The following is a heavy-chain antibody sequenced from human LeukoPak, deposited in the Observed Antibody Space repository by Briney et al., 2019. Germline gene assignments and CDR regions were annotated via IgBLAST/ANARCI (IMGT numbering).Heavy chain of an antibody. CDR2: ISGTSTYI. D-gene: IGHD3-16*01. CDR3: AKEDRRGRHFDY. Sequence: GGSLRLSCAASGFTFNTFTMNWVRLAPGKGLEWVSSISGTSTYIHYADSVKGRFTISRDNAKNSLYLQMNSLRAEDTALYYCAKEDRRGRHFDYWGQGTLVTVSS. J-gene: IGHJ4*02. CDR1: GFTFNTFT. V-gene: IGHV3-21*04.